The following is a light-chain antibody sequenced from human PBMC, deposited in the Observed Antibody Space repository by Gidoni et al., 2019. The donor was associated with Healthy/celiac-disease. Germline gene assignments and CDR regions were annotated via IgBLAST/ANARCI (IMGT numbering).Light chain of an antibody. CDR1: QSLMHSNGYNY. V-gene: IGKV2-28*01. CDR3: MQALQTHQ. CDR2: LGS. Sequence: DIVMTQSPLSLPVTPGEPASISCRSSQSLMHSNGYNYLDWYLQKPGQSPQLLIYLGSNRASGVPDRFSGSGSGTDFTLKISRVEAEDVGVYYCMQALQTHQFXGXTKVEIK. J-gene: IGKJ4*01.